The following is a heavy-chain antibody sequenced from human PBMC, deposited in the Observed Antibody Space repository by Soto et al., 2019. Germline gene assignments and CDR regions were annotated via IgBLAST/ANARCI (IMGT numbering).Heavy chain of an antibody. CDR2: IYSGGST. D-gene: IGHD6-19*01. CDR1: GFTVSSNY. J-gene: IGHJ4*02. Sequence: EVQLVESGGGLVQPGGSLRLSCAASGFTVSSNYMSWVRQAPGKGLEWVSVIYSGGSTYYADSVKGRFTISRHNSKNTLYLQMNSLRAEDTVVYYCMTGYSSDIDYWGQGTLVTVSS. CDR3: MTGYSSDIDY. V-gene: IGHV3-53*04.